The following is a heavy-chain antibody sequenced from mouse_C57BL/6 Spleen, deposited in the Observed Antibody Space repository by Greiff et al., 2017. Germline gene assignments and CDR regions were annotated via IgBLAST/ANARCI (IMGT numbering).Heavy chain of an antibody. Sequence: QVQLQQPGAELVKPGASVKLSCKASGYTFTSYWMQWVKQRPGQGLEWIGEIDPSDSYTNYNQKFKGKATLTVDTSSSTAYMQLSSLTSEDSAVYYCARSSSGTDYYFDYWGQGTTLTVSS. D-gene: IGHD4-1*01. V-gene: IGHV1-50*01. CDR1: GYTFTSYW. CDR3: ARSSSGTDYYFDY. CDR2: IDPSDSYT. J-gene: IGHJ2*01.